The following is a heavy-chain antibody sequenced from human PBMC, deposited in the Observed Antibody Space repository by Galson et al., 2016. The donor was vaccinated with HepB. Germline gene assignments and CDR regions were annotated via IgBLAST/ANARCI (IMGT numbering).Heavy chain of an antibody. D-gene: IGHD3-10*01. CDR2: IYYTGSA. J-gene: IGHJ4*02. CDR1: GGSISNGDYY. Sequence: TLSLTCAVSGGSISNGDYYWSWIRQPPGKGLEWIGHIYYTGSAHYNPSLTTRLTLSVDTSRSQFSLQLSSVTAADTAVYYCARSTNYYGSGDYWGPGSLVTVSS. CDR3: ARSTNYYGSGDY. V-gene: IGHV4-30-4*01.